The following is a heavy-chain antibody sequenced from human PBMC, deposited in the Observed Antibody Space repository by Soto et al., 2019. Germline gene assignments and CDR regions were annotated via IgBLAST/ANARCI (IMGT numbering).Heavy chain of an antibody. D-gene: IGHD6-25*01. CDR1: GYTFTSYD. J-gene: IGHJ4*02. Sequence: QVQLVQSGAEVKKPGASVKVSCKASGYTFTSYDINWVRQATGQGLEWMGWMNPNCGNTGYAQKFPGRVTTARSTSISTAYMELSSLRPEATAVYYCARIGVAAGSDYLGQGPLVTVSS. V-gene: IGHV1-8*01. CDR2: MNPNCGNT. CDR3: ARIGVAAGSDY.